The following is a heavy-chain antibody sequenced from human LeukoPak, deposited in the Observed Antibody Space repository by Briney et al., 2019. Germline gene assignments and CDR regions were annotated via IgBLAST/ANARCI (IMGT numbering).Heavy chain of an antibody. V-gene: IGHV3-30-3*01. CDR3: ARDLGSSSSYFDY. Sequence: GGSLRLSCAASGFTFSSYAMHWVRQAPGKGLEWVAVISYDGSNKYYADSVKGRFTISRDNSKNTLYLQMNGLRAEDTAVYYCARDLGSSSSYFDYWGQGTLVTVSS. D-gene: IGHD6-13*01. CDR1: GFTFSSYA. CDR2: ISYDGSNK. J-gene: IGHJ4*02.